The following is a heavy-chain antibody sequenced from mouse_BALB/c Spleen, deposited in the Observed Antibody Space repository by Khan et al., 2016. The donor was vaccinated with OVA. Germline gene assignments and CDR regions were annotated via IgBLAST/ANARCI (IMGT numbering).Heavy chain of an antibody. J-gene: IGHJ4*01. Sequence: QVQLKESGPGLVAPSQSLSITCTISGFSLTNYGVHWVRQPPGKGLEWLVVIWSDGSTTYNSAPKSRLSISKDNSKSQVFLKMNSLQTDDTAMYYCARQPYYHYNIMDYWGQGTSVTSSS. CDR3: ARQPYYHYNIMDY. CDR1: GFSLTNYG. D-gene: IGHD2-10*01. V-gene: IGHV2-6-1*01. CDR2: IWSDGST.